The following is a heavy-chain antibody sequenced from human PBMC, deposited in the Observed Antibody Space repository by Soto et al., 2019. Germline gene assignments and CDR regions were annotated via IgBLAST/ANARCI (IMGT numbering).Heavy chain of an antibody. V-gene: IGHV5-51*01. CDR2: IDPGDSDT. D-gene: IGHD6-13*01. Sequence: PGESLKISCKGSGYSFTSYWIGWVRQLPGQGLEWMGIIDPGDSDTRYSPSFQGQVTISADKSISTAYLQWSSLKASDTAMYYCARPSHRIARAGRLVLDAFDIWGQGTMVTVSS. CDR1: GYSFTSYW. CDR3: ARPSHRIARAGRLVLDAFDI. J-gene: IGHJ3*02.